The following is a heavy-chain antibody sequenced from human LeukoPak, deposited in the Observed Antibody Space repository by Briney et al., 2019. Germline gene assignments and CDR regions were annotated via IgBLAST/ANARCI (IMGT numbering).Heavy chain of an antibody. Sequence: SETLSLTCIVPGGSISSHLGTWIRQAPGKGLEWVGYVSKSGSTNYNPSLQSRITISVDTSKNQFFLKLTSMTAADTAVYFCARYDYGVFDAFDVWGQGTVVTVSS. V-gene: IGHV4-4*08. CDR2: VSKSGST. J-gene: IGHJ3*01. CDR3: ARYDYGVFDAFDV. CDR1: GGSISSHL. D-gene: IGHD5-12*01.